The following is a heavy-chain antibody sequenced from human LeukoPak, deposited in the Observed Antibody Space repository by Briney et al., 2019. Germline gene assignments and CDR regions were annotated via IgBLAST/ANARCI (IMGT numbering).Heavy chain of an antibody. CDR1: GGSISSSSYY. Sequence: SETLSLTCTVSGGSISSSSYYWGWIRQSPGKGLEWIGSIYYSGSTYYNPSLKSRVAISVDTSKNQFSLKLRSVTAADTAVYYCAIDYGDYDLQYWGQGTLVTVSS. J-gene: IGHJ4*02. V-gene: IGHV4-39*01. CDR3: AIDYGDYDLQY. D-gene: IGHD4-17*01. CDR2: IYYSGST.